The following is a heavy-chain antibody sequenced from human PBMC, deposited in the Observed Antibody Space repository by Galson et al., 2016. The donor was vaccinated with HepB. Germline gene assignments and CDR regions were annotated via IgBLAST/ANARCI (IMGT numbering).Heavy chain of an antibody. D-gene: IGHD2-15*01. CDR2: IIPIFGTA. Sequence: SVKVSCKASGGTFSNYAFTWVRQAPGQGLEWMGGIIPIFGTALHAQKFQGRVTITADESTRTAYMELSSLRSEDTAVYYCARDRNYGSGSTWYDVLDIWGQGTMVTVSS. CDR3: ARDRNYGSGSTWYDVLDI. V-gene: IGHV1-69*13. J-gene: IGHJ3*02. CDR1: GGTFSNYA.